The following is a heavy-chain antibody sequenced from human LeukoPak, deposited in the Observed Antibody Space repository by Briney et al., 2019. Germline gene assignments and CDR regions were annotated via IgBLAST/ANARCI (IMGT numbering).Heavy chain of an antibody. CDR3: AKDRALAAYDFWSGYYDYDY. J-gene: IGHJ4*02. V-gene: IGHV3-23*01. Sequence: GGSLRLSCAASGFTFSSYAMSWVRQAPGKGLEWVSAISGSGGSTYYAVSVKGRFTISRDNSKNTPYLQMNSLRAEYTAVYYCAKDRALAAYDFWSGYYDYDYWGQGTLVTVSS. CDR2: ISGSGGST. CDR1: GFTFSSYA. D-gene: IGHD3-3*01.